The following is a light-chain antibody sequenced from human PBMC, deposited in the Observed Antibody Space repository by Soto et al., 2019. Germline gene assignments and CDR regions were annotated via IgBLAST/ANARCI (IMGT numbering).Light chain of an antibody. Sequence: DIQMTQSPSSLSASVGDRVTITCRASQSIRSYLSWYQQKPGKAPKLXVYVASTLQSGVPSRFSGSGSGTDFTLTISSLQPEDFGIYYCQQSHSTTRTFGQGTKVDIK. CDR1: QSIRSY. CDR2: VAS. V-gene: IGKV1-39*01. J-gene: IGKJ1*01. CDR3: QQSHSTTRT.